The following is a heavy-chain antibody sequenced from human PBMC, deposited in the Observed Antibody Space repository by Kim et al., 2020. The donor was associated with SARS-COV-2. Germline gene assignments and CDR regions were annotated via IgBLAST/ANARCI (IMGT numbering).Heavy chain of an antibody. Sequence: SRSTNYDPSLKSRVTISVDTSKNQFSLKLSSVTAADTAVYYCARGRSQDYWGQGTLVTVSS. J-gene: IGHJ4*02. CDR3: ARGRSQDY. CDR2: SRST. V-gene: IGHV4-34*01.